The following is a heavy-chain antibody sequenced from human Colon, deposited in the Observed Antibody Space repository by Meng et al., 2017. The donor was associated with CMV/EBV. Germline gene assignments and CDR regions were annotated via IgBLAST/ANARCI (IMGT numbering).Heavy chain of an antibody. V-gene: IGHV3-30*02. D-gene: IGHD3/OR15-3a*01. J-gene: IGHJ4*02. Sequence: GGSLRLSCTASGFLFNEFGMHWVRQAPGKGLEWVAFVRYDGSDKYYADSVKGRFTISRDNSRNTLYLQIDSLRAPATAVYYCAQDGYGLGYIDSWGQGTAVTVSS. CDR1: GFLFNEFG. CDR2: VRYDGSDK. CDR3: AQDGYGLGYIDS.